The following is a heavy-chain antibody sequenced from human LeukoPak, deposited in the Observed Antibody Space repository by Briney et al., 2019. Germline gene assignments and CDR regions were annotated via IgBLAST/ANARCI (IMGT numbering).Heavy chain of an antibody. D-gene: IGHD3-3*01. Sequence: PSETLSLTCTVSGGSISSSSYYWGWIRQPPGKGLEWIGSIYYSGSAYYNLSLKSRVTISVDTSKNQFTLKLSSVTAADTAVYYCARGAPYYDFWSGYSCWFDPWGQGTLVTVSS. J-gene: IGHJ5*02. CDR3: ARGAPYYDFWSGYSCWFDP. CDR2: IYYSGSA. V-gene: IGHV4-39*01. CDR1: GGSISSSSYY.